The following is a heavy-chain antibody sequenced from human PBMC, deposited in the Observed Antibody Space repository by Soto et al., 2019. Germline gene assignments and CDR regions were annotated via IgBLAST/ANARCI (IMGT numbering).Heavy chain of an antibody. V-gene: IGHV4-4*02. CDR1: GVPISSSSW. D-gene: IGHD2-8*02. Sequence: SETLSLTCTVSGVPISSSSWWTWIRQPPGTGLEWIGEINHSGSTNYNPSLKSRVTISVDTSKNQFSLKLTSVTAADTAVYYCARDKITGLFDYWGQGTLVTVSS. CDR2: INHSGST. CDR3: ARDKITGLFDY. J-gene: IGHJ4*02.